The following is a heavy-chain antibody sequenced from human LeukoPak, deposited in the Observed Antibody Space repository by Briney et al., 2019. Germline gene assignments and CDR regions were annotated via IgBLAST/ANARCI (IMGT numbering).Heavy chain of an antibody. D-gene: IGHD3-10*01. Sequence: ASLKVSCKPSGYTFTGYSMHWVRQAPGQVLGWMGWINPNSGGTNYAQKFQGRVTMTRDTSISTAYMWLSRLRSDDTAVYYCARDGRRRLDMVRNWFDPWGQGTLVTVSS. V-gene: IGHV1-2*02. CDR1: GYTFTGYS. J-gene: IGHJ5*02. CDR2: INPNSGGT. CDR3: ARDGRRRLDMVRNWFDP.